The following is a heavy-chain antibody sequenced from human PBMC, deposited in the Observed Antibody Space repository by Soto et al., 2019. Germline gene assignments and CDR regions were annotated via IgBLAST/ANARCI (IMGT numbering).Heavy chain of an antibody. CDR1: AGSVSGYY. Sequence: SETLSLTCALDAGSVSGYYWTWSRQPPGKGREWIGEINHSGNTNYTPSLESRVTMSVDTSKNHFSLKVTSVSAADTAVYYCARSELGARRHCDGTSCSNTVTKNGMDVWRQGTTGTVSS. J-gene: IGHJ6*02. CDR3: ARSELGARRHCDGTSCSNTVTKNGMDV. CDR2: INHSGNT. V-gene: IGHV4-34*01. D-gene: IGHD2-2*01.